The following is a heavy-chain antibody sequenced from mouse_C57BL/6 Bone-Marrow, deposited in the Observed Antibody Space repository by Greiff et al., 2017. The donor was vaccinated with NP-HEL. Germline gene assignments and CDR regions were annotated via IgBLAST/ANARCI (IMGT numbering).Heavy chain of an antibody. Sequence: QVQLQQSGPGLVQPSQSLSITCTVSGFSLTSYGVHWVRRSPGKGLEWLGVIWSGGSTDYNAAFISKMSISKDNSKSQVFFKMNSLQADDTAIYYCASTTVVAKYFDVWGTGTTVTVSS. J-gene: IGHJ1*03. CDR3: ASTTVVAKYFDV. CDR1: GFSLTSYG. D-gene: IGHD1-1*01. CDR2: IWSGGST. V-gene: IGHV2-2*01.